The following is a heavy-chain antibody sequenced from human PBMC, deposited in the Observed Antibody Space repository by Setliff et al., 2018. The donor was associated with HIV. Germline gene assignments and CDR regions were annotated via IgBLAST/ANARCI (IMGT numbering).Heavy chain of an antibody. J-gene: IGHJ4*02. Sequence: ASVKVSCKASGYTFTSYGISWVRQAPGQGLEWMGWISTYTGNTNYAQRLQGRVTITRDTSASTAYMELSSLRSEDTAVYYCARGPDGVKVPYYYDSSGYYYHYWGQGTLVTVSS. CDR3: ARGPDGVKVPYYYDSSGYYYHY. D-gene: IGHD3-22*01. CDR1: GYTFTSYG. CDR2: ISTYTGNT. V-gene: IGHV1-18*01.